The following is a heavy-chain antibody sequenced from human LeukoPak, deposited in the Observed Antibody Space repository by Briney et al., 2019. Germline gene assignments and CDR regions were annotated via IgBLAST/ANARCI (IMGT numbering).Heavy chain of an antibody. CDR1: GFTFSDYN. Sequence: GGSLRLSCAASGFTFSDYNMNWVRQAPGKGLEWVSSISSSSSYIYYADSVKGRFTISRDNAKNSLYLQMNSLRAEDTAVYYCARSGSGQRNYWGQGTLVTVSS. V-gene: IGHV3-21*01. D-gene: IGHD6-19*01. CDR2: ISSSSSYI. CDR3: ARSGSGQRNY. J-gene: IGHJ4*02.